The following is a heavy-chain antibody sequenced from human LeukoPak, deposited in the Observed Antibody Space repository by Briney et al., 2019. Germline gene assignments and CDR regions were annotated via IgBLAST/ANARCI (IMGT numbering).Heavy chain of an antibody. D-gene: IGHD3-22*01. CDR2: FYHGGST. CDR1: GYSISTGYY. V-gene: IGHV4-38-2*02. Sequence: SETLSLTCTVSGYSISTGYYWDWIRQPPGKGLEWIGTFYHGGSTYYNPSLKSRVTISVDTSKNQFSLNLTSVTAADTAVYYCARDETYYYDSSGYFDYWGQGTLVTVSS. CDR3: ARDETYYYDSSGYFDY. J-gene: IGHJ4*02.